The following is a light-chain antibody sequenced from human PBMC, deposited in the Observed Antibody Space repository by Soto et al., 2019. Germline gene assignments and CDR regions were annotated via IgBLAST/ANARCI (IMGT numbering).Light chain of an antibody. Sequence: ALTHPPSASGSPGQSVTISCTGTDSDVGGYDYVSWYQQHPGKAPKLMIFEVSKRPSGVPDRFSGSKSGNTASLTVSGLQAEDEADYYCSSYAGNTKGVFGTGTKVTVL. CDR1: DSDVGGYDY. CDR3: SSYAGNTKGV. J-gene: IGLJ1*01. V-gene: IGLV2-8*01. CDR2: EVS.